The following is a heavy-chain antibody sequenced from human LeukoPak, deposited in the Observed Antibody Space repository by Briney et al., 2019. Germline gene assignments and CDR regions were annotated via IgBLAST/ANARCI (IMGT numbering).Heavy chain of an antibody. D-gene: IGHD3-3*01. CDR2: IYYSGST. Sequence: SETLSLTCTVSGGSISSSSYYWGWIRQPPGKGLEWIGSIYYSGSTYYNPSLKSRVTISVDTSKNQFSLKLSSVTAADTAVYYGARLSQFGVLRFSYYMDVWGKGTTVTVSS. CDR1: GGSISSSSYY. V-gene: IGHV4-39*01. J-gene: IGHJ6*03. CDR3: ARLSQFGVLRFSYYMDV.